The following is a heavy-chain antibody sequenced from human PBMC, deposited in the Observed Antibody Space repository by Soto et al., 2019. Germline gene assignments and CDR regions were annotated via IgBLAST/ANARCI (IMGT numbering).Heavy chain of an antibody. D-gene: IGHD6-6*01. CDR2: IYYSGST. Sequence: SETLSLTCTVSGGSISSGGYYWSWIRQHPGKGLEWIGYIYYSGSTYYNPSLKSRVTISVDTSKNQFSLKLSSVTAADTAVYYCARGPQRENSSSSPYYYYGMDVWGQGTTVTVSS. CDR3: ARGPQRENSSSSPYYYYGMDV. CDR1: GGSISSGGYY. J-gene: IGHJ6*02. V-gene: IGHV4-31*03.